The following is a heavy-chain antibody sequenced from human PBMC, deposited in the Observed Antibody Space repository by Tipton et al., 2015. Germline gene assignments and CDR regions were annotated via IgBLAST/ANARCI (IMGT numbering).Heavy chain of an antibody. CDR2: VYSSGKS. CDR3: ARESYNEGWYADS. J-gene: IGHJ4*02. V-gene: IGHV4-61*02. CDR1: GASISSGS. D-gene: IGHD6-19*01. Sequence: TLSLTCTVSGASISSGSWSWIRQAAGKGLEWIGRVYSSGKSDPNPSFRSRVIISLDRSMNQFSLRLSSVTAADTALYYCARESYNEGWYADSWGQGTLVTVSS.